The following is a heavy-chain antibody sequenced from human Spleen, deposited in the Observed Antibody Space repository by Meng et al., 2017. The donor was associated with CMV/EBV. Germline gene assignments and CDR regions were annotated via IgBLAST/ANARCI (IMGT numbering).Heavy chain of an antibody. V-gene: IGHV3-21*01. J-gene: IGHJ6*02. D-gene: IGHD6-13*01. CDR3: ARLGLAVAGSPGMDV. Sequence: GGSLRLSCAASGFTVSSNYMSWVRQAPGKGLEWVSSISHTSDYIYYADSVKGRFTISRDNAQSSLYLQMNSLRAEDTAVYYCARLGLAVAGSPGMDVWGQGTAVTVSS. CDR2: ISHTSDYI. CDR1: GFTVSSNY.